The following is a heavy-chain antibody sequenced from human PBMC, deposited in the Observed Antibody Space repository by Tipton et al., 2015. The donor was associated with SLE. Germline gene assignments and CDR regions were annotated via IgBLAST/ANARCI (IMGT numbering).Heavy chain of an antibody. CDR1: GFTFSSYE. CDR3: ASEAFDI. CDR2: ISSSGSTI. J-gene: IGHJ3*02. V-gene: IGHV3-48*03. Sequence: LSLTCAASGFTFSSYEMNWVRQAPGKGLEWVSYISSSGSTIYYADSVKGRFTISRGNAKNSLYLQMNSLRAEDTAVYYCASEAFDIWGQGTMVTVSS.